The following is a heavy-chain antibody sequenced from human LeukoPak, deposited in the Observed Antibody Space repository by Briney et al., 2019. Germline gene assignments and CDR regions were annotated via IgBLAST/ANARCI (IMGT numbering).Heavy chain of an antibody. J-gene: IGHJ6*03. CDR3: ARDHYDFWSGYNYYYYMDV. CDR1: GFTFSSYW. V-gene: IGHV3-48*01. Sequence: GGSLRLSCAASGFTFSSYWMHWVRQAPGKGLEWVSYISSSSSTIYYADSVKGRFTISRDNAKNSLYLQMDSLRAEDTAVYYCARDHYDFWSGYNYYYYMDVWGKGTTVTVSS. CDR2: ISSSSSTI. D-gene: IGHD3-3*01.